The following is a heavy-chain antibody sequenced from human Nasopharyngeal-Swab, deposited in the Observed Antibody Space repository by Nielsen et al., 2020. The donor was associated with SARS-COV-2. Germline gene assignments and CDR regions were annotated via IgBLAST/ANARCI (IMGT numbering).Heavy chain of an antibody. V-gene: IGHV3-23*01. CDR2: ISSRNDDT. Sequence: GGSLRLSCAASGFTVSNHAMSWVRQAPGKGLEWISGISSRNDDTFYADSVKGRFIISRDNSRNSLYLQMNSLRGEDTALYYCAKGTTLLVVIDYWGQGTLVTVSS. CDR1: GFTVSNHA. CDR3: AKGTTLLVVIDY. D-gene: IGHD3-22*01. J-gene: IGHJ4*02.